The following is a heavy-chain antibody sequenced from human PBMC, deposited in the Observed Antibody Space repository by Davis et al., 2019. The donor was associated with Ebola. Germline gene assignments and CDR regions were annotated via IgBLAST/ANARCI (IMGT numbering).Heavy chain of an antibody. CDR3: ARDRGGGANNY. V-gene: IGHV3-30-3*01. CDR2: ISYDGSNK. J-gene: IGHJ4*02. D-gene: IGHD3-10*01. Sequence: GESLKISCAASGFTFSSYAMHWVRQAPGKGLEWVAVISYDGSNKYYADSVKGRFTISRDNSKNTLYLQMNSLRAEDTAVYYCARDRGGGANNYWGQGTLVTVSS. CDR1: GFTFSSYA.